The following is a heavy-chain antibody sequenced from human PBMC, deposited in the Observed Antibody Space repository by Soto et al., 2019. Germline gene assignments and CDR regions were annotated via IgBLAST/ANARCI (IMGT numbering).Heavy chain of an antibody. J-gene: IGHJ4*02. V-gene: IGHV4-61*01. D-gene: IGHD4-17*01. CDR1: GGSVSSGRYY. CDR2: IYYSGST. Sequence: QVQLQESGPGLVKPSETLSLPCTVSGGSVSSGRYYWSWIRQPPGKGLEWIGYIYYSGSTNYNPSLKSRVTISVDTSKNQFSLKLSSVTAADTAVYYCARNPSYGDYVDYWGQGTLVTVSS. CDR3: ARNPSYGDYVDY.